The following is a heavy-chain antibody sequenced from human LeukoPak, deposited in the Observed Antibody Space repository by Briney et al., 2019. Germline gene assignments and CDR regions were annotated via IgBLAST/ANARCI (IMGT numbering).Heavy chain of an antibody. Sequence: GGSLRLSCAASGFTFSSYAMHWVRQAPGKGLEWVAVISYDGSNKYYADSVKGRFAISRDNPKNTLYLQMNSLRAEDTAVYYCARVWAVLMVYASLYSWGQGTLVTVSS. D-gene: IGHD2-8*01. CDR3: ARVWAVLMVYASLYS. CDR2: ISYDGSNK. CDR1: GFTFSSYA. V-gene: IGHV3-30*09. J-gene: IGHJ4*02.